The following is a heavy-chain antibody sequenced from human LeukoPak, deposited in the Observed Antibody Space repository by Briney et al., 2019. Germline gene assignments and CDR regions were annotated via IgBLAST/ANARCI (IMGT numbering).Heavy chain of an antibody. CDR3: ATASTVTTEYYFDY. CDR1: GYTLTELS. V-gene: IGHV1-24*01. Sequence: ASVKVSCKVSGYTLTELSMHWGRQAPGKGLEWMGGFDPEDGETIYAQKFQGRVTMTEDTSTDTAYMELSSLRSEDTAMYYCATASTVTTEYYFDYWGQGTLVTVSS. D-gene: IGHD4-17*01. CDR2: FDPEDGET. J-gene: IGHJ4*02.